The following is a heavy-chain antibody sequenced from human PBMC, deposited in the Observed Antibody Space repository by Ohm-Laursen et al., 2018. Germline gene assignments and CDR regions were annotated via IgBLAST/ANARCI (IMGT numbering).Heavy chain of an antibody. CDR2: ISGSGGST. CDR1: GFTFSA. D-gene: IGHD3-22*01. Sequence: SLRLSCSASGFTFSAMSWVRQAPGKGLEWVSAISGSGGSTYYADSVKGRFTISRDSAKNSLFLQMNSLRAEDTAVYYCARAGDSSGNYLFDYWGRGTLVTVSS. V-gene: IGHV3-23*01. J-gene: IGHJ4*02. CDR3: ARAGDSSGNYLFDY.